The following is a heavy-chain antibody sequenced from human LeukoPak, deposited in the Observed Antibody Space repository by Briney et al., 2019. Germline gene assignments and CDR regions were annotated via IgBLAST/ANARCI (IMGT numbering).Heavy chain of an antibody. CDR2: IYTSGST. CDR1: GGSISSYY. V-gene: IGHV4-4*07. D-gene: IGHD3-10*01. J-gene: IGHJ4*02. Sequence: SETLSLTCTVSGGSISSYYWSWIRQPAGKGLEWIGRIYTSGSTNYNPSLKSRVTMSVDTSKNQFSLKLSSVTAADTAVYYCARHPSYNYYYGSGSLDYWGQGTLVTFSS. CDR3: ARHPSYNYYYGSGSLDY.